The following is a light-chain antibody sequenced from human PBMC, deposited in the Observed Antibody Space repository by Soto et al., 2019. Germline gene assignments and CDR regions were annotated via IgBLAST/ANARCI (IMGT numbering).Light chain of an antibody. CDR1: QIFISY. V-gene: IGKV3-11*01. CDR2: DAS. Sequence: IVLTQSPATLSLSPGERATLSCRASQIFISYLLWYQQQPGPAPMLLIYDASNRATGIPARFSGSGSETDFTLTISSLEPEDFAVYYCQHRMNWPLTFGQGTRLEI. J-gene: IGKJ5*01. CDR3: QHRMNWPLT.